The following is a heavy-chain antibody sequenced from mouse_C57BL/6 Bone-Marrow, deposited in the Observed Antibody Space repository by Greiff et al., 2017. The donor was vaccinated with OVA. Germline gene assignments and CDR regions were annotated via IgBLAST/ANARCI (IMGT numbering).Heavy chain of an antibody. CDR2: ISYDGSN. J-gene: IGHJ3*01. CDR1: GYSITSGYY. CDR3: ARERGYDGYYVFAY. V-gene: IGHV3-6*01. D-gene: IGHD2-3*01. Sequence: DVQLQESGPGLVKPSQSLSLTCSVTGYSITSGYYWNWIRQFPGNKLEWMGYISYDGSNNYNPSLKNRISITRDTSKNQFFLKLNSVTTEDTATYYCARERGYDGYYVFAYWGQGTLVTVSA.